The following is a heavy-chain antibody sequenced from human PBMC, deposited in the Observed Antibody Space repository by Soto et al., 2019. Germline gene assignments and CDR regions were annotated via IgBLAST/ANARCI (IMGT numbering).Heavy chain of an antibody. D-gene: IGHD6-13*01. Sequence: QVQLQESGPGLVKPSDTLSLTCAVSGYSISSSNWWGWIRQPPGKGLEWIGYIYYSGSTYYNPSLKGRVTRAVDTSKNQLSLNLSSVTAVDTAVYYCARNAYSSSWTYFDYWGQGTLVTVSS. J-gene: IGHJ4*02. CDR3: ARNAYSSSWTYFDY. CDR2: IYYSGST. V-gene: IGHV4-28*01. CDR1: GYSISSSNW.